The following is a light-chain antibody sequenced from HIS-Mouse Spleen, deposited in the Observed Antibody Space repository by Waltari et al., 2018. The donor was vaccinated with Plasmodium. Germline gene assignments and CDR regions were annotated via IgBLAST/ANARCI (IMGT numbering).Light chain of an antibody. Sequence: DIQMTQSPSTLSASVGDRVTITCRASQSISSWLAWYQQQPGKAPKLLIYKASSLESGVPSRFSVSGSGTEFTLTISSLQPDDFATYYCQQYNSYWTFGQGTKVEIK. CDR2: KAS. V-gene: IGKV1-5*03. CDR3: QQYNSYWT. CDR1: QSISSW. J-gene: IGKJ1*01.